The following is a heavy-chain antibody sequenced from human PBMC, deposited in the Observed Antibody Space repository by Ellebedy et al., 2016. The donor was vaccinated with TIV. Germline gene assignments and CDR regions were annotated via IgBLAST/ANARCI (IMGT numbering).Heavy chain of an antibody. Sequence: GGSLRLSCGASGFSFSSYWMSWVRQAPGKGLEWVANIRQDGSEKYYVDSVKGRFTISRDNAKNSLYLHLNSLRAEDTDMYYCATDGSYGDYLSPTHAFVIWGQGTMVTVSS. D-gene: IGHD4-17*01. CDR1: GFSFSSYW. CDR2: IRQDGSEK. CDR3: ATDGSYGDYLSPTHAFVI. V-gene: IGHV3-7*01. J-gene: IGHJ3*02.